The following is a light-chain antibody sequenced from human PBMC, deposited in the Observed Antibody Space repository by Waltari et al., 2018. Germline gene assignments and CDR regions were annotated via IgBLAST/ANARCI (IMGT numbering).Light chain of an antibody. Sequence: DIQMTQSPSSLSASVGERVTITCRTSHSISRYLNWYQQKPGKAPKLVIYATSSLQSGVPSRFSGSGSGTDFTLTISSLQPEDFATYYCQQSYSSAMWTFGQGTKVEIK. V-gene: IGKV1-39*01. CDR2: ATS. CDR3: QQSYSSAMWT. CDR1: HSISRY. J-gene: IGKJ1*01.